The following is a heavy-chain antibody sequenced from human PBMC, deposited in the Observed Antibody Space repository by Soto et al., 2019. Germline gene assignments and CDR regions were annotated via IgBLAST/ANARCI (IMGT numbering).Heavy chain of an antibody. J-gene: IGHJ4*02. CDR3: ATRTGTRVGY. Sequence: SXTLSLTCAVYGGSFSGYYWSWIRQPPGKGLEWIGEINHSGSTNYNPSLKSRVTISVDTSKNQFSLKLSSVTAADTAVYYCATRTGTRVGYWGQGTLVTVSS. CDR2: INHSGST. D-gene: IGHD1-7*01. CDR1: GGSFSGYY. V-gene: IGHV4-34*01.